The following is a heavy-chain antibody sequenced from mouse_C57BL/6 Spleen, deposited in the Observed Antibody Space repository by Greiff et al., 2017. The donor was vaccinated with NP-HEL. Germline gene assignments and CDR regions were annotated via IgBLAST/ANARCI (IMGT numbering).Heavy chain of an antibody. CDR3: ARRGLTGDFDY. J-gene: IGHJ2*01. CDR2: IDPSDSYT. Sequence: QVQLQQPGAELVKPGASVKLSCKASGYTFTSYWMQWVKQRPGQGLEWIGEIDPSDSYTNYNQKFKGKATLTVDTSSSPAYMQLSSLTSEDSAVYYCARRGLTGDFDYWGQGTTLTVSS. CDR1: GYTFTSYW. V-gene: IGHV1-50*01. D-gene: IGHD4-1*01.